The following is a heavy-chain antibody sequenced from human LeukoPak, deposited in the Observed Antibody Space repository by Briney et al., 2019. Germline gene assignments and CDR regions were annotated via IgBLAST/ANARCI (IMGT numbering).Heavy chain of an antibody. CDR1: GSTFSSYS. Sequence: GGSLRLSCAASGSTFSSYSMNWVRQAPGKGLEWVSSISSSSSYIYYADSVKGRFTISRDNAKNSLYLQMNSLRAEDTAVYYCARDGNEFITIFGVVTFPNQNYYYYYGMDVWGQGTTVTVSS. J-gene: IGHJ6*02. V-gene: IGHV3-21*01. CDR3: ARDGNEFITIFGVVTFPNQNYYYYYGMDV. CDR2: ISSSSSYI. D-gene: IGHD3-3*01.